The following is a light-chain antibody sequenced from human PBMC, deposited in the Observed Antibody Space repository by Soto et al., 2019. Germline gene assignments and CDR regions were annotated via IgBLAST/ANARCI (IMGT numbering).Light chain of an antibody. CDR3: QSYDASLSASV. V-gene: IGLV1-40*01. CDR1: SSNIGADYA. J-gene: IGLJ3*02. Sequence: QAVVTQPPSVSGAPGQRVTISCAGSSSNIGADYAVPWYQQLPGAAPKLLIRANTNRPSGVPDRFSASKSGTSASLAITGLQAEDEADYYCQSYDASLSASVFGGGTKVTVL. CDR2: ANT.